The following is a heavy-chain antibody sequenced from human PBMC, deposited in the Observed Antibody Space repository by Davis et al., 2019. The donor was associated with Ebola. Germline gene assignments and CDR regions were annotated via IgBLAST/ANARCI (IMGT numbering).Heavy chain of an antibody. Sequence: SETLSLTCPVYGGSFSGYYWSWIRQPPGKGMEWIGEINHSGSTNYNPSPKSRVTISVDTPKNQFSLKLSSVTAADTAVYYCARRGYSYGYKYWGQGTLVTVSS. J-gene: IGHJ4*02. CDR3: ARRGYSYGYKY. CDR1: GGSFSGYY. V-gene: IGHV4-34*01. D-gene: IGHD5-18*01. CDR2: INHSGST.